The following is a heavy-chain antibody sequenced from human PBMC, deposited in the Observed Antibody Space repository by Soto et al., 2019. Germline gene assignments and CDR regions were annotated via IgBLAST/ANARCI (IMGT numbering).Heavy chain of an antibody. V-gene: IGHV1-69*13. J-gene: IGHJ4*02. CDR3: ARDASPYYDILTGYYTLPPPFDY. Sequence: SVKVSCKXPGGIFSSYVINWVRQAPGQGLEWMGGFNPILKTADHAQTFQGRVTITADESTSTAYMELSSLRSEDTAVYYCARDASPYYDILTGYYTLPPPFDYWGQGTLVTVSS. CDR2: FNPILKTA. CDR1: GGIFSSYV. D-gene: IGHD3-9*01.